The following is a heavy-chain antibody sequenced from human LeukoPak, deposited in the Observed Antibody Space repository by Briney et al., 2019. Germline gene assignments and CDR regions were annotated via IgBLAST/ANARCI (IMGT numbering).Heavy chain of an antibody. Sequence: SETLSLTCTVSGGSISSGSYYWSWIRQPAGKGLEWIGRIYTSGSTNYNPSLKSRVTISVDTSKNQFSLKLSSVTAADTAVYYCARAHPTYYYDSSGYYYAYPGYYYMDVWRKGTTVTVSS. CDR3: ARAHPTYYYDSSGYYYAYPGYYYMDV. V-gene: IGHV4-61*02. CDR2: IYTSGST. J-gene: IGHJ6*03. D-gene: IGHD3-22*01. CDR1: GGSISSGSYY.